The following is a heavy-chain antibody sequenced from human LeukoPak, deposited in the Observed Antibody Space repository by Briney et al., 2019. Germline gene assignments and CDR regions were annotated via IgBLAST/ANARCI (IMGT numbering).Heavy chain of an antibody. CDR1: GFTFRSYA. CDR3: AKGRGATSYYYGMDV. D-gene: IGHD1-26*01. J-gene: IGHJ6*02. Sequence: PGGSLRLSCAASGFTFRSYAMNWVRQAPGKGLEWVSGISGSGGGTYYADSVKGRFTISRDNSKNTLYLQMNSLRAEDTAVYYCAKGRGATSYYYGMDVWGQGTTVTVSS. V-gene: IGHV3-23*01. CDR2: ISGSGGGT.